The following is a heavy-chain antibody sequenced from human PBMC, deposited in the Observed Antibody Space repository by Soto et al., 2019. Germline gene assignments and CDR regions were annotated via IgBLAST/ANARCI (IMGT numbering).Heavy chain of an antibody. CDR3: ARDSYDFWRNYYYYYMDV. D-gene: IGHD3-3*01. Sequence: GXSLRLSCAASGFTFSSYGMHWVRQAPWKGLEWVAVIWYDGSNKYYADSVKGRFTISRDNSKNTLYLQMNSLRAEDTAVYYCARDSYDFWRNYYYYYMDVWGKGTTVTVSS. J-gene: IGHJ6*03. CDR2: IWYDGSNK. V-gene: IGHV3-33*01. CDR1: GFTFSSYG.